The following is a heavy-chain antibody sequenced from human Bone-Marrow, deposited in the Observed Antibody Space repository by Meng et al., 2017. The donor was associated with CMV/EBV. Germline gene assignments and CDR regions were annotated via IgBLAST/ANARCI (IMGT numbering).Heavy chain of an antibody. J-gene: IGHJ6*02. CDR1: GFTFSSYA. V-gene: IGHV3-7*01. D-gene: IGHD2-2*01. Sequence: GESLKISCAASGFTFSSYAMHWVRQAPGKGLEWVANIKQDGSEKYYVDSVKGRFTISRDNAKNSLYLQMNSLRAEDTAVYYCARGCSSTSCYYYYYGMDVWGQGTTVTVPS. CDR3: ARGCSSTSCYYYYYGMDV. CDR2: IKQDGSEK.